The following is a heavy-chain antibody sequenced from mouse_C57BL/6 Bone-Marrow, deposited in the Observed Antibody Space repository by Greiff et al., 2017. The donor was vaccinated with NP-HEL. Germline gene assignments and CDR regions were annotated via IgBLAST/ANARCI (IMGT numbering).Heavy chain of an antibody. Sequence: EVNVVESGGGLVKPGGSLKLSCAASGFTFSSYAMSWVRQTPEKRLEWVATISDGGSYTYYPDNVKGRFTISRDTAKNNLYLQMSHLKSEDTAMYYCARDRGVTRRFAYWGQGTLVTVSA. CDR2: ISDGGSYT. J-gene: IGHJ3*01. CDR1: GFTFSSYA. CDR3: ARDRGVTRRFAY. D-gene: IGHD2-1*01. V-gene: IGHV5-4*01.